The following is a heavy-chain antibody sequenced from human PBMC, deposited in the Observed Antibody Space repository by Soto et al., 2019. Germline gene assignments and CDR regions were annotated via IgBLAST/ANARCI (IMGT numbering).Heavy chain of an antibody. J-gene: IGHJ1*01. CDR2: INWNSGSI. CDR3: VKDESINWYSGHFRH. CDR1: GFTFDDYA. Sequence: EVQLVESGGGLVQPGRSLRLSCAASGFTFDDYAMHWVRQVPGKGLEWVSGINWNSGSIGYADSVKGRLAISRDNAKNSLHLQMNSLRAEDTAFYYCVKDESINWYSGHFRHWGQGTLVTGSS. V-gene: IGHV3-9*01. D-gene: IGHD6-13*01.